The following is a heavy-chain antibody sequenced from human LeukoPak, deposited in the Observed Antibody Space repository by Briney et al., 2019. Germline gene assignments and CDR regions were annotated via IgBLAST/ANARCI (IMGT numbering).Heavy chain of an antibody. CDR1: GFTFSSYG. CDR2: IWYDGSNK. Sequence: GRSLRLSCAASGFTFSSYGMHWVRQAPGKGLEWVAVIWYDGSNKYYADSVKGRFTISRDNAKNSLYLQMSSLRAEDTAVYYCARRIAASATGGNFDLWGRGTLVTVSS. D-gene: IGHD6-6*01. CDR3: ARRIAASATGGNFDL. V-gene: IGHV3-33*03. J-gene: IGHJ2*01.